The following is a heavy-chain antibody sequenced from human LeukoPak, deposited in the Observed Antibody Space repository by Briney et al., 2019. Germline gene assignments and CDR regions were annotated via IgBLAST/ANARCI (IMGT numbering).Heavy chain of an antibody. Sequence: SVKVSCKASGGTFSSYAISWVRQAPGQGLEWMGRIIPIFGTANYAQKFQGRVTITTDESTSTAYVELSSLRSKDTAVYYCARESYSSSWYSDYWGQGTLVTVSS. D-gene: IGHD6-13*01. CDR2: IIPIFGTA. J-gene: IGHJ4*02. CDR1: GGTFSSYA. V-gene: IGHV1-69*05. CDR3: ARESYSSSWYSDY.